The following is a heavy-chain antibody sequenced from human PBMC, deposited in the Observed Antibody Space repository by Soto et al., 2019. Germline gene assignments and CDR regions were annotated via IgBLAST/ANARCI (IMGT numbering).Heavy chain of an antibody. D-gene: IGHD6-13*01. CDR1: VFIFRNYG. CDR2: ISGSGSVT. Sequence: WRSLRLSCLASVFIFRNYGLSWCRQAPGKGLEWVSDISGSGSVTNYADSVKGRFTISRDNSNNTLSLQMDSLRAEDTAVYYCAKGGVAAARGYFDHWGQGTRVTVSS. J-gene: IGHJ4*02. CDR3: AKGGVAAARGYFDH. V-gene: IGHV3-23*01.